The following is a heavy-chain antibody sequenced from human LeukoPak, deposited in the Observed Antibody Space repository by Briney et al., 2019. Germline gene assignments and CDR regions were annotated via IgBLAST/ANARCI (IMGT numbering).Heavy chain of an antibody. Sequence: APLKGSCKAPGYTLVSQRINCVRQAPVQRLERMGWIGAYDGATNYAQKFQRIITMTTDTSTSTAYLKLGGLRSDDTAVYYCTKDFEDTALFKSWGQGTLVTVSS. V-gene: IGHV1-18*01. CDR1: GYTLVSQR. CDR2: IGAYDGAT. J-gene: IGHJ4*02. CDR3: TKDFEDTALFKS. D-gene: IGHD5-18*01.